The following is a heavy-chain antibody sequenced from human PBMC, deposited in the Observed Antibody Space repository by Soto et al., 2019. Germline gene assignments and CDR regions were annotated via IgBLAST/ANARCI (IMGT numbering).Heavy chain of an antibody. Sequence: EVQLLESGGGLVQPGGSLRLSCAASGFTFSSYAMSWVRQAPGKGLEWVSGISGSGGSTYYADSVKGRFTISRDNSKNTLNLQMNSLRAEDTAIYYCAKGSTYDNFGNCGQGTLVTISS. D-gene: IGHD1-1*01. CDR2: ISGSGGST. J-gene: IGHJ4*02. CDR1: GFTFSSYA. V-gene: IGHV3-23*01. CDR3: AKGSTYDNFGN.